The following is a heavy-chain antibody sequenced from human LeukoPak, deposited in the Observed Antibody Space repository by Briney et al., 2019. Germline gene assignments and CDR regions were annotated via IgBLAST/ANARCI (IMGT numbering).Heavy chain of an antibody. J-gene: IGHJ5*02. V-gene: IGHV4-59*08. CDR1: GDSISGYY. CDR3: ASSVVVPAANGWFDP. D-gene: IGHD2-2*01. CDR2: IYYSGST. Sequence: SETLSLTCTVSGDSISGYYWSWIRQPPGKGLEWIGYIYYSGSTNYNPSLKSRVTISVDTSKNQFSLKLSSVTAADTAVYYCASSVVVPAANGWFDPWGQGTLVTVSS.